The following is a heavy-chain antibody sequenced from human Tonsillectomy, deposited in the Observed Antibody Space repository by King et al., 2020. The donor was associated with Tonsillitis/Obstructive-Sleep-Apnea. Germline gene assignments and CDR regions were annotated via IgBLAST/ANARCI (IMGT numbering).Heavy chain of an antibody. D-gene: IGHD4-17*01. Sequence: QLVQSGGGVVQPGRSLRLSCAASGFTFSSYGIHWVRQAPGKGLEWVAVISYDGSNKYYADSVRGRFTISRDNSKNTLYLQMNSLRAEDTAVYYCAKQPSTTGPYYFDYWGQGTLVTVSS. CDR3: AKQPSTTGPYYFDY. J-gene: IGHJ4*02. V-gene: IGHV3-30*18. CDR1: GFTFSSYG. CDR2: ISYDGSNK.